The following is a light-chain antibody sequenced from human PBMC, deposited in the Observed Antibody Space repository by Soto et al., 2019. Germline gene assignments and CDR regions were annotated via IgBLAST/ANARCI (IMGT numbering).Light chain of an antibody. J-gene: IGKJ4*01. CDR3: QQYGHSLT. CDR1: QSVSNNY. CDR2: GAS. V-gene: IGKV3-20*01. Sequence: EIVLTQSPGILSLSPGERVTLSCRASQSVSNNYLAWYQQRSGQAPRLLMYGASRRATGIPDRFSGSGSGTDFTLTINRLEPGDFAVYYCQQYGHSLTLGGGTMVEI.